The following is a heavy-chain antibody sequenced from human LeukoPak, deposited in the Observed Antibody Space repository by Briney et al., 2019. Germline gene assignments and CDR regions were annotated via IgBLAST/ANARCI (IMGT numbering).Heavy chain of an antibody. Sequence: SETLSLTCTVSGGSISSGSYYWSWIRQPAGKGLEWIGRIYTSGSTNYNPSLKSRVTISVDTSKNQFSLKLSSVTAADTAVYYCARVGRRAYYYYYYMDVWGKGTTVTVSS. CDR2: IYTSGST. V-gene: IGHV4-61*02. CDR3: ARVGRRAYYYYYYMDV. CDR1: GGSISSGSYY. J-gene: IGHJ6*03.